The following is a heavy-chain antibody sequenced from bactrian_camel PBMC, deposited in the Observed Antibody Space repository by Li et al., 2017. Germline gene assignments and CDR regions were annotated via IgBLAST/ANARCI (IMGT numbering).Heavy chain of an antibody. V-gene: IGHV3S26*01. J-gene: IGHJ4*01. CDR3: KVSCRPYPWGHPGEF. Sequence: HVQLVESGGGLVQPGGSLRLSCAASGFTFSFYWMYWVRQAPGKERQFVSGIDREGRTTYAPSVEGRFTSSQDNAKRPLYLQMNSLHTEDTAMYYCKVSCRPYPWGHPGEFWGQGTQVTVS. CDR2: IDREGRT. D-gene: IGHD5*01. CDR1: GFTFSFYW.